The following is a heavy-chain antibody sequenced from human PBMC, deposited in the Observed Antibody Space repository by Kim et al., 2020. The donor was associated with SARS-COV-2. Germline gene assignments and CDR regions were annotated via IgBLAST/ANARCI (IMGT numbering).Heavy chain of an antibody. CDR2: YPGDSYT. J-gene: IGHJ4*02. D-gene: IGHD2-15*01. Sequence: YPGDSYTRYSPSFQGQVTISADTSISTAYLQWSSLKASDTAMYYCARIGDYWGQGTLVTVSS. CDR3: ARIGDY. V-gene: IGHV5-51*01.